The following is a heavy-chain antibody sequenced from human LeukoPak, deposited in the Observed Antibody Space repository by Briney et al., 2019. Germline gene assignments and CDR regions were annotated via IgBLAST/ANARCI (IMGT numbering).Heavy chain of an antibody. CDR3: AREGSSSSGITGTTTHHFDY. V-gene: IGHV4-61*02. CDR1: GGSISSGSYY. Sequence: PSETLSLTCTVSGGSISSGSYYWSWIRQPAGKGLEWIGRIYTSGSTNYNPSLKSRVTISVDTSKNQFSLKLSSVTAADTAVYYCAREGSSSSGITGTTTHHFDYWGQGTLVTVSS. CDR2: IYTSGST. D-gene: IGHD1-7*01. J-gene: IGHJ4*02.